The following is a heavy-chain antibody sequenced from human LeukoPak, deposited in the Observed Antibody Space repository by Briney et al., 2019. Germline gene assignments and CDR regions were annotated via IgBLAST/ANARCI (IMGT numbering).Heavy chain of an antibody. D-gene: IGHD2-2*01. CDR3: ARSYQLPISRAPDWYFDL. CDR2: IDWDDDE. CDR1: GFSLSTSGMC. V-gene: IGHV2-70*20. J-gene: IGHJ2*01. Sequence: SGPALVKPTQTLTLTCTFSGFSLSTSGMCVSWVRQPPGKALEWLALIDWDDDEYYSTSLKTRLTISKDTSKNQVVLTMTNMDPVDTATYYCARSYQLPISRAPDWYFDLWGRGTLVTVSS.